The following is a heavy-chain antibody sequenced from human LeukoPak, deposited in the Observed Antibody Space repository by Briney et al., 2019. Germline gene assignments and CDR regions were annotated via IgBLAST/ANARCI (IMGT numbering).Heavy chain of an antibody. V-gene: IGHV1-69*01. CDR2: IIPIFGTA. J-gene: IGHJ3*02. D-gene: IGHD2-2*01. CDR1: GGTFSSYA. CDR3: ARLACSSTSCYHLTRTRTDAFDI. Sequence: ASVNVSCKASGGTFSSYAISWVRQAPGQGLEWMGGIIPIFGTANYAQKFQGRVTITADESTSTAYMELSSLRSEDTAVYYCARLACSSTSCYHLTRTRTDAFDIWGQGTMVTVSS.